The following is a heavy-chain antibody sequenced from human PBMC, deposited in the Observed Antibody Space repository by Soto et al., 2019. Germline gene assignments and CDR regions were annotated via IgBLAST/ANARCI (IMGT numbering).Heavy chain of an antibody. Sequence: QVQLQESGPGLVKPSQTLSLTCTVSGGSISSGGYYWSWIRQHPGKGLEWIGYIYYSGSTYYNPSLKSRVTISVDTSKNQFSLKLSSVTAADTAVYYCARGHDYVWGSYRPFDYWGQGTLVTVSS. J-gene: IGHJ4*02. CDR3: ARGHDYVWGSYRPFDY. D-gene: IGHD3-16*02. CDR2: IYYSGST. V-gene: IGHV4-31*03. CDR1: GGSISSGGYY.